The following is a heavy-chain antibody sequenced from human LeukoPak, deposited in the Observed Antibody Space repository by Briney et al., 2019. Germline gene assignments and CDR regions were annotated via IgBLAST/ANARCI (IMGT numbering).Heavy chain of an antibody. J-gene: IGHJ5*02. CDR2: IYYSGST. Sequence: SETLSLTCTVSGGSISSYHWSWIRQPPGKGLECIGYIYYSGSTHYNPSLKSRVTISVDTSKNQFSLKLSSVTAADTAVYYCARVLLRVNWNFPTWFDPWGQGTRVTVSS. CDR3: ARVLLRVNWNFPTWFDP. D-gene: IGHD1-1*01. V-gene: IGHV4-59*12. CDR1: GGSISSYH.